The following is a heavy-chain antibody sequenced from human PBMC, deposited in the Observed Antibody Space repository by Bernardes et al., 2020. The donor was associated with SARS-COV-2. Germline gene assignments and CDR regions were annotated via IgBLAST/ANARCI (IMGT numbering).Heavy chain of an antibody. CDR2: ISFHTGQT. CDR1: GDTFNGYG. CDR3: ATMIRAIDY. Sequence: ASVKVYCKASGDTFNGYGFSWVRQAPGQGLEWIGWISFHTGQTDYALRFQGRVTMTTDTAKRTAFVELRSLRSDDTAMYYCATMIRAIDYWGQGTLVTVSS. J-gene: IGHJ4*02. V-gene: IGHV1-18*04. D-gene: IGHD3-10*01.